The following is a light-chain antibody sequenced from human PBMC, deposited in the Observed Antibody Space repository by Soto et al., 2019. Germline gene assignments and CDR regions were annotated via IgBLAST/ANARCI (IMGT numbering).Light chain of an antibody. CDR2: DVS. CDR1: SSDVGGYNF. V-gene: IGLV2-11*01. J-gene: IGLJ1*01. CDR3: CSYAGVYTSV. Sequence: QSALTQPRSVSGSPGQSVTISCTGTSSDVGGYNFVSWYQQHPGKAPKLMIYDVSKRPSGVPDRFSGSKSGNTASLTISGLQADDEADYYCCSYAGVYTSVFGTGTKLTVL.